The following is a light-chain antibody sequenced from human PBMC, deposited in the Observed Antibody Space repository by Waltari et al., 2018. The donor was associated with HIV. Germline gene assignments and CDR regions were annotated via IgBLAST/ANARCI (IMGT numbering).Light chain of an antibody. CDR2: RDN. J-gene: IGLJ3*02. CDR3: AAWDDILSGWV. CDR1: SANIGNT. V-gene: IGLV1-47*01. Sequence: QSVLTQPPSASGAPGQRVTISCSGSSANIGNTVYWYQQLPGTAPKVLIYRDNPRPSGFPDRFSGSRSCTSASLDVSGLRSEDEANYICAAWDDILSGWVFGGGTKLTVL.